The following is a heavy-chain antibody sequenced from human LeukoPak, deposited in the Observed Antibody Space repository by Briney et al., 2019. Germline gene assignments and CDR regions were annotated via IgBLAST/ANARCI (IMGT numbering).Heavy chain of an antibody. Sequence: ASVKVSCKASGYTFTSYAMNWVRQAPGQGLEWMGWINTNTGNPTYAQGFTGRFVFTLDTSVSTAYLQISSLKAEDTAVYYCARSGAYCGGDCYSGFDYWGQGTLVTVSS. D-gene: IGHD2-21*02. CDR1: GYTFTSYA. CDR3: ARSGAYCGGDCYSGFDY. CDR2: INTNTGNP. V-gene: IGHV7-4-1*02. J-gene: IGHJ4*02.